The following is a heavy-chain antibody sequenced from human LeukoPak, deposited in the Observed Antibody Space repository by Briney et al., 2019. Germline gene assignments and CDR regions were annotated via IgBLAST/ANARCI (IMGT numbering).Heavy chain of an antibody. CDR1: GFTFSSYA. D-gene: IGHD2-2*01. CDR2: ISGSGGST. V-gene: IGHV3-23*01. J-gene: IGHJ4*02. Sequence: GGSLRLSCAASGFTFSSYAMSWVRQAPGKGLEWVSAISGSGGSTYYADSVKGRFTISRDNSKNTLYLQMNSLRAEDTAVYYCAKWAYCSSTSCYPFFDYWGQGTLVTVSS. CDR3: AKWAYCSSTSCYPFFDY.